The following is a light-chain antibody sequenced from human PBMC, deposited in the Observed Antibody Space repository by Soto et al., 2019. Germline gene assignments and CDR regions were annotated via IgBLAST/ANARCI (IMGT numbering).Light chain of an antibody. CDR3: QQSYTTPRT. CDR1: QSISTF. CDR2: AAS. Sequence: DIQMTQSTSSLSASVGDRVSVTCRASQSISTFLNWYQQRPGEAPKLLIYAASSLQSGVPSRFSGSGSGADFTLTIGSLAPEDFATYYCQQSYTTPRTFGQGTKVEVK. J-gene: IGKJ1*01. V-gene: IGKV1-39*01.